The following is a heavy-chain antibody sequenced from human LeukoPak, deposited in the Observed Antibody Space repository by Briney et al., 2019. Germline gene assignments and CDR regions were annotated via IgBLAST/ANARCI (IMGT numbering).Heavy chain of an antibody. CDR2: IKQDGSEK. Sequence: PGGSLRLSCAASGFTFSSYWMSWVRQAPGKGLEWVANIKQDGSEKYYVDSVKGRFTISRDNAKNSLYLQMNSLRAEDTAVYYCARGWVDYGDYSLSYGMDVWGQGTTVTVSS. CDR3: ARGWVDYGDYSLSYGMDV. CDR1: GFTFSSYW. V-gene: IGHV3-7*04. J-gene: IGHJ6*02. D-gene: IGHD4-17*01.